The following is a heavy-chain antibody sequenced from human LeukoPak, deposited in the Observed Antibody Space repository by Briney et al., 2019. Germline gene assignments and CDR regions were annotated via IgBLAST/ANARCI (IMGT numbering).Heavy chain of an antibody. V-gene: IGHV1-69*05. CDR3: ARGGGWWGAFDI. CDR1: GYTFTSYA. Sequence: ASVKVSCKASGYTFTSYAMHWVRQAPGQRLEWMGWIIPIFGTANYAQKFQGRVTITTDESTSTAYMELSSLRSEDTAVYYCARGGGWWGAFDIWGQGTMVTVSS. CDR2: IIPIFGTA. J-gene: IGHJ3*02. D-gene: IGHD2-15*01.